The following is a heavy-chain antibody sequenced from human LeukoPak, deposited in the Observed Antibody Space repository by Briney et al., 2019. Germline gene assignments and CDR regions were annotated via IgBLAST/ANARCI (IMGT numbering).Heavy chain of an antibody. CDR2: INPNNGGT. V-gene: IGHV1-2*02. J-gene: IGHJ4*02. CDR3: GRDRHWNQGNFDY. Sequence: ASVKVSCKAFGYTITGYYIHWVRQAPGQGLERMGWINPNNGGTNSAQKFQGRVTMTRDTSIGTAYMELNRLTYDDTAVYYCGRDRHWNQGNFDYWGQGTLVTVSS. D-gene: IGHD1-1*01. CDR1: GYTITGYY.